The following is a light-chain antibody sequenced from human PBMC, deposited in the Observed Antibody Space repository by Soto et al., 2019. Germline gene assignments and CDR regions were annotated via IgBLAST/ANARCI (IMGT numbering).Light chain of an antibody. CDR2: GAS. V-gene: IGKV3-15*01. Sequence: ELVMTQSPATLSLSPGESATLSCRASQSVSSNLAWYQQKPGQAPRLLIYGASTRATGIPARFSGSGSGTEFTLTISSLQSEDFAVYYCQQYNNWPRTFGQGTRWIS. CDR1: QSVSSN. J-gene: IGKJ1*01. CDR3: QQYNNWPRT.